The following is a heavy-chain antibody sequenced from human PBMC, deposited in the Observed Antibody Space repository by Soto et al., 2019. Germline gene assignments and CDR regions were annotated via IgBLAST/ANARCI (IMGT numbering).Heavy chain of an antibody. Sequence: PSETLSLTCTVSGGSINLYYWSWIRQSAGKGLEWIGHIYISGTTMYNPSLKSRVTMSVDPPKNQLPLKLTSVTAADTAVYYCARINGGSPDFWGQGTLVTVSS. CDR3: ARINGGSPDF. V-gene: IGHV4-4*07. CDR2: IYISGTT. D-gene: IGHD2-15*01. CDR1: GGSINLYY. J-gene: IGHJ4*02.